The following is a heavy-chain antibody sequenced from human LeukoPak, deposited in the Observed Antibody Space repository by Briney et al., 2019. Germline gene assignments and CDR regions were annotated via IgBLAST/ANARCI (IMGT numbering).Heavy chain of an antibody. CDR1: GYSFTSYW. CDR2: IYPGDSDT. CDR3: ARHPRQLLTGYFRYYFDY. V-gene: IGHV5-51*01. Sequence: GESLKISCKGSGYSFTSYWIGWVRQMPGKGLEWMGIIYPGDSDTRYSPSFQGQVTISADKSISTAYLQWSSLKASDTAMYYCARHPRQLLTGYFRYYFDYWAREPWSPSPQ. J-gene: IGHJ4*02. D-gene: IGHD3-9*01.